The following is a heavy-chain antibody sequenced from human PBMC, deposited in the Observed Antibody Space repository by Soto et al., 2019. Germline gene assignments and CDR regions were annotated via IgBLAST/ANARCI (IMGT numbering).Heavy chain of an antibody. D-gene: IGHD1-26*01. CDR2: IIPIFGTA. V-gene: IGHV1-69*13. Sequence: ASVKVSCKASGGTFSSYAISWVRQAPGQGLEWMGGIIPIFGTANYAQKFQGRVTITADESTSTAYMELSSLRSEDTAVYYCARSPSAVGHYYYYGMDVWGQGTTVTVSS. CDR1: GGTFSSYA. CDR3: ARSPSAVGHYYYYGMDV. J-gene: IGHJ6*02.